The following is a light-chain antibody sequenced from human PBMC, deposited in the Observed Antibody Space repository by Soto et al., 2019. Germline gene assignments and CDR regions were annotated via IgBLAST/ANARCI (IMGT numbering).Light chain of an antibody. Sequence: EVVLTQSPVTLSLSPGERATLSCRASQSFRGLLAWYQQKTGQAPRLLIYDAYNRATGIPPRFSGSGSGTDFTLTISSLEPEDSAVYYCQQRHMWPITFGQGTRLEI. CDR1: QSFRGL. J-gene: IGKJ5*01. CDR3: QQRHMWPIT. CDR2: DAY. V-gene: IGKV3-11*01.